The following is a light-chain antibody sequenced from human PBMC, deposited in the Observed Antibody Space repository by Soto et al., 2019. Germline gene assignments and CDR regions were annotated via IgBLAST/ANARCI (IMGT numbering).Light chain of an antibody. CDR1: QSVSSSY. Sequence: EVVLTQSPVTLSLSAGARATLSCRASQSVSSSYLAWYQQKPGQAPSLLIYDASNRATGIPARFGGSGSGTDFTRTISSLEPEDFAVYYCLQHSNCPSTFGGGTKVDIK. V-gene: IGKV3-11*01. J-gene: IGKJ4*01. CDR3: LQHSNCPST. CDR2: DAS.